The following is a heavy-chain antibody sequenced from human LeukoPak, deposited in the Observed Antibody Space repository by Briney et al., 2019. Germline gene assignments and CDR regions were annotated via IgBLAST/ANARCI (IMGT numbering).Heavy chain of an antibody. J-gene: IGHJ4*02. CDR2: IYSGGST. CDR3: AKTRTVYGSGSYN. V-gene: IGHV3-23*03. CDR1: GFTFTDFA. Sequence: PGGSLRLSCAASGFTFTDFAMSWVRQAPGKGLEWVSVIYSGGSTYYADSVKGRFTISGDNSKNTLYLQMNSLRAEDTAVYYCAKTRTVYGSGSYNWGQGTLVTVSS. D-gene: IGHD3-10*01.